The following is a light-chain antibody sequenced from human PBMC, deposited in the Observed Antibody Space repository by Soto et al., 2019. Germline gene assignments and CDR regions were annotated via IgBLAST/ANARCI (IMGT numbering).Light chain of an antibody. V-gene: IGLV3-21*04. CDR2: YDT. Sequence: SYELTQPPSVSVAPGETARIPCGGDNIGSKSLHWYQQKPGQAPVLVIFYDTDRPSGIPERFSGSNSGNTATLTVSRVEAGDEADYYCQVWDNSTDPYVVFGGGTQLTVL. CDR3: QVWDNSTDPYVV. CDR1: NIGSKS. J-gene: IGLJ2*01.